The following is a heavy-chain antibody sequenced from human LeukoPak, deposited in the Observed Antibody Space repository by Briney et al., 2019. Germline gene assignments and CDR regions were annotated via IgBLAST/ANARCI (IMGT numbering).Heavy chain of an antibody. CDR1: GFTFSSYA. CDR2: VSNDGTDK. Sequence: GSLRLSCAASGFTFSSYAMHWVRQAPGKGLEWVAVVSNDGTDKFYADSVKGRFTISRDNSKNTLYLQMNSLRVEDTAIYYCAEEEGDHKVGATFDYWGQGTLVTVSS. CDR3: AEEEGDHKVGATFDY. J-gene: IGHJ4*02. V-gene: IGHV3-30*18. D-gene: IGHD1-26*01.